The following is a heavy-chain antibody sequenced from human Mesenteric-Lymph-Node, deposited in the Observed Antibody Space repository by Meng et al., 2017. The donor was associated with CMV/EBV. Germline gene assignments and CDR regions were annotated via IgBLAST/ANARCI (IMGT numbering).Heavy chain of an antibody. CDR3: ARGHVVVPAAIRGYNWFDP. Sequence: LRLSCTVSGGSINSGDYYWSWVRQPPGKGLEWIGYIYYSGSTDYNPSLESRVTISVDTSKNQFSLKLRSLTAADTAVYYCARGHVVVPAAIRGYNWFDPWGQGTLVTVSS. D-gene: IGHD2-2*02. V-gene: IGHV4-30-4*08. J-gene: IGHJ5*02. CDR1: GGSINSGDYY. CDR2: IYYSGST.